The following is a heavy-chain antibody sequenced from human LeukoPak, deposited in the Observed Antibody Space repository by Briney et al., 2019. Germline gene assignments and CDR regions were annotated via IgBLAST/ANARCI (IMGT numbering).Heavy chain of an antibody. J-gene: IGHJ4*02. V-gene: IGHV4-31*03. CDR2: IYYSGST. CDR3: ARGAERDYGFYDY. D-gene: IGHD4-17*01. CDR1: GGSISSGGYS. Sequence: ASQTLSLTCTVSGGSISSGGYSWSWIRQHPGKGLEWIGYIYYSGSTYYNPSLKSRVTISVDTSKNQFSLKLSSVTAADTAVYYCARGAERDYGFYDYWGQGTLVTVSS.